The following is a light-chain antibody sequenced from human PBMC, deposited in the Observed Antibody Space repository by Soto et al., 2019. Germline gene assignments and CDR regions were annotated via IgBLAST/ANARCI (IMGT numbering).Light chain of an antibody. CDR1: QSLLHSNGYNY. CDR2: LGS. V-gene: IGKV2-28*01. Sequence: DIVMTQSPLSLPVTPGEPASISCRSSQSLLHSNGYNYLDWYLQKPGQSPQLLIYLGSNRASGVPDRFSGSGSGTDFTLKISRVEAEDVGVYYCMPPARGYTFGQGTKLEIK. J-gene: IGKJ2*01. CDR3: MPPARGYT.